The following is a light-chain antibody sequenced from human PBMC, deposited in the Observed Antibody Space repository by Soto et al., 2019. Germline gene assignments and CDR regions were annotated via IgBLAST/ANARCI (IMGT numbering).Light chain of an antibody. Sequence: DIVLTQSPGTLSLSPGERATLSCRASQSVSSNYLAWYQQKPGQAPRLLIYDASNRATGIPARFSGSGSGTDFTLTISNLEPEDFAVYYCQQRSNWPHTFGGGTKVDIK. J-gene: IGKJ4*01. CDR3: QQRSNWPHT. V-gene: IGKV3-11*01. CDR2: DAS. CDR1: QSVSSNY.